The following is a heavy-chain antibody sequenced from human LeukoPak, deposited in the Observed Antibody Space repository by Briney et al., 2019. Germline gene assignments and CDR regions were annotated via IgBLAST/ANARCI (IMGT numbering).Heavy chain of an antibody. CDR3: ARLRTSWYDRDAFDI. CDR1: GYTFISNG. V-gene: IGHV1-18*01. CDR2: ISPYNGNT. Sequence: GASVKVSCKASGYTFISNGVNWVRQAPGQGLEWMGWISPYNGNTNYAQNLQGRVTMTTDTSTSTAYMELRSLRSDDTAVYYCARLRTSWYDRDAFDIWGQGTMVTVSS. D-gene: IGHD6-13*01. J-gene: IGHJ3*02.